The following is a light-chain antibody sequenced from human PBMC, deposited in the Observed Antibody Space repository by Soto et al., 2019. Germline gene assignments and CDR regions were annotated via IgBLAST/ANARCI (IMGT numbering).Light chain of an antibody. CDR2: DAS. V-gene: IGKV3D-20*02. Sequence: EVVLTQSPGTLSLSPGERATLSCRASQSVSYYLAWYQQKPGQAPRLLIYDASSRATGVPDRFSGSGSGTDFTLTISRLEPEDSAVYYCLQHSGTSPKTFGQGTKVAIK. CDR1: QSVSYY. J-gene: IGKJ1*01. CDR3: LQHSGTSPKT.